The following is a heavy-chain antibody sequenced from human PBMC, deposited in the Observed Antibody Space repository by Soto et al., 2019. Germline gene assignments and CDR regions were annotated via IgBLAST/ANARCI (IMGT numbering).Heavy chain of an antibody. J-gene: IGHJ6*02. D-gene: IGHD1-26*01. CDR3: ARIASGSYYYYGMDV. CDR1: GGTFSSYA. Sequence: SVKVSCKASGGTFSSYAISWVRQAPGQGPEWMGGIIPIFGTANYAQKFQGRVTITADESTSTAYMELSSLRSEDTAVYYCARIASGSYYYYGMDVWGQGTTVTVSS. CDR2: IIPIFGTA. V-gene: IGHV1-69*13.